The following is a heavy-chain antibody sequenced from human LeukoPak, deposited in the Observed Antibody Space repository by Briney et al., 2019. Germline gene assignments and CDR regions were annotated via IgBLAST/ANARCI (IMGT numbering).Heavy chain of an antibody. CDR3: ARDGGGELIVGATTRAFDI. D-gene: IGHD1-26*01. V-gene: IGHV1-2*02. J-gene: IGHJ3*02. Sequence: ASVKVSCKASGYTFTGYYMHWVRQAPGQGLEWMGWINPNSGGTNYAQKFQGRVTMTRDTSISTAYMELSRLRSDDTAVYYCARDGGGELIVGATTRAFDICGQGTMVTVSS. CDR1: GYTFTGYY. CDR2: INPNSGGT.